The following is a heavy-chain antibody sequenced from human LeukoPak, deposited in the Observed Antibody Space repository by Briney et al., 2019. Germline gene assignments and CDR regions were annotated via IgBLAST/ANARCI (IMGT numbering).Heavy chain of an antibody. V-gene: IGHV4-4*07. J-gene: IGHJ3*02. CDR3: ARDDYMVAQFDACDI. D-gene: IGHD3-10*01. CDR2: IYTSGST. CDR1: GDSVSNFY. Sequence: PSETLSLTCIVSGDSVSNFYWSWVRQPAGKGLEWIGRIYTSGSTNYNPSLKSRATMSVDMSKNQLSLKLSSVTAADTAVYYCARDDYMVAQFDACDIWGQGTMVTVSS.